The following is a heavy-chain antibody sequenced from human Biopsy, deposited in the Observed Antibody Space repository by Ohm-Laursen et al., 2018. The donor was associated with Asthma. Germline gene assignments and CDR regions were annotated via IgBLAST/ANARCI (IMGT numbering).Heavy chain of an antibody. D-gene: IGHD3-16*02. CDR1: GFTFSSYA. Sequence: SLRLSCAASGFTFSSYAMHWVRQAPGKGLEWVAVISYDGSNKYYADSVKGRFTISRDNSKNTLYLQMNSLRAENTAVYYCARDLHPTNHLGELSEGFDYWGQGTLVTVSS. CDR3: ARDLHPTNHLGELSEGFDY. CDR2: ISYDGSNK. J-gene: IGHJ4*02. V-gene: IGHV3-30-3*01.